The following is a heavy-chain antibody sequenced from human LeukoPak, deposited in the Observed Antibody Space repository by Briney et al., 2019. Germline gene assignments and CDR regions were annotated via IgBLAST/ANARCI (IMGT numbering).Heavy chain of an antibody. CDR2: IYASGST. V-gene: IGHV4-4*07. CDR3: ARHITGFYAMDV. Sequence: SETLSLTGSVSGGSISIYYWSWIRQPAGKGLEWIGRIYASGSTNYNPSLKSRITMSVDTSKNQFSLNLSSVTAADTAVYYCARHITGFYAMDVWGQGTTVTVSS. D-gene: IGHD1-14*01. J-gene: IGHJ6*02. CDR1: GGSISIYY.